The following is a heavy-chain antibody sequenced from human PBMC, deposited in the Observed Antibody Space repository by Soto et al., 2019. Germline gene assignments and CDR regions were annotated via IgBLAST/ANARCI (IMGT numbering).Heavy chain of an antibody. J-gene: IGHJ4*02. Sequence: GASVKVSCNASGYTFTSYYMHWVRQAPGQGLEWMGIINPSGGSTSYAQKFQGRVTMTRDTSTSTVYMELSSLRSEDTAVYYCARVRLAQGGFGYWGQGTLVTVSS. CDR1: GYTFTSYY. CDR2: INPSGGST. V-gene: IGHV1-46*01. CDR3: ARVRLAQGGFGY. D-gene: IGHD3-10*01.